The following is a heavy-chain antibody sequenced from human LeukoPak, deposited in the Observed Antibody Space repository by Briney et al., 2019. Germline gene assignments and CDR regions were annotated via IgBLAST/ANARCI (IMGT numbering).Heavy chain of an antibody. CDR1: APTFGSYA. Sequence: GPSPTLSFSAVAPTFGSYATGSGRQAPGKGLEYGLGISINVGSTDYADSVKGRFTISRDNSKNTVYLQMGSLRAEDTAVYYCVKESRVVRGVIMDAFDMWGQGTMVTVSS. J-gene: IGHJ3*02. D-gene: IGHD3-10*01. CDR3: VKESRVVRGVIMDAFDM. CDR2: ISINVGST. V-gene: IGHV3-64D*06.